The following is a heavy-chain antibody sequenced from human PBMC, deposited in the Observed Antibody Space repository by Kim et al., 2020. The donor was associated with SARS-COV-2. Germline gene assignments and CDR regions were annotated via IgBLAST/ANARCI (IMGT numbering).Heavy chain of an antibody. D-gene: IGHD1-7*01. V-gene: IGHV1-2*02. CDR1: GYTFNGYF. CDR3: ARDFGGTYYFDY. J-gene: IGHJ4*02. Sequence: ASVKVSCKTSGYTFNGYFIHWVRQAPGQGLEWMGCLNPISDARNYSQKFQGRVSVTWYTSISTVYMDLTSLISDDTAAYYCARDFGGTYYFDYWGQGTLVTVSS. CDR2: LNPISDAR.